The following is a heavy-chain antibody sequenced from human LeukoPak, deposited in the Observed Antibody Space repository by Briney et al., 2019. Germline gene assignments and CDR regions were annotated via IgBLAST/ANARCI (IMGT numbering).Heavy chain of an antibody. CDR3: AARPPIIVTGPFDY. V-gene: IGHV3-23*01. J-gene: IGHJ4*02. Sequence: GGSLRHSRAASRFISSRYAMRGVCQAPRKGVEWVSAISVSGGSIYHSGSVQGRFTISRDHYKNTLYLQMNSLRAEDRALYYCAARPPIIVTGPFDYWGQGRLVTVSS. CDR1: RFISSRYA. CDR2: ISVSGGSI. D-gene: IGHD2-21*02.